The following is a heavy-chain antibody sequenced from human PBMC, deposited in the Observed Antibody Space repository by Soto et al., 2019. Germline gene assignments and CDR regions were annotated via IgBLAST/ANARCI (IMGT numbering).Heavy chain of an antibody. CDR1: GYTFTGYY. V-gene: IGHV1-2*04. CDR2: INPNSGGT. CDR3: ARGHRYCSRTSCTYNHYGMDV. J-gene: IGHJ6*02. Sequence: ASVKVSCKASGYTFTGYYMHWVRQAPGQGLEWMGWINPNSGGTNYAQKFQGWVTMTRDTSISTAYMELSRLRSDDTAVYYCARGHRYCSRTSCTYNHYGMDVWGQGTTVTVSS. D-gene: IGHD2-2*01.